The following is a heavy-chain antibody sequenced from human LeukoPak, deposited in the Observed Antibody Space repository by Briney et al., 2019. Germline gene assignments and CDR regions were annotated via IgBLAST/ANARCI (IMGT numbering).Heavy chain of an antibody. Sequence: GGSLRLSCTASGFTFSDYYMNWIRQAPGEGLEWISYISSSGNDIHYADSVKGRFTISRDNSKNTLYLQMNSLRAEDTAVYYCARHYSGRFLEWPLDVWGQGTTVTVSS. CDR2: ISSSGNDI. D-gene: IGHD3-3*01. CDR1: GFTFSDYY. J-gene: IGHJ6*02. CDR3: ARHYSGRFLEWPLDV. V-gene: IGHV3-11*04.